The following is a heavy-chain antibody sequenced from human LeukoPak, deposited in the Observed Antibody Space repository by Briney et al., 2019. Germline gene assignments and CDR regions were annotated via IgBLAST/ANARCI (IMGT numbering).Heavy chain of an antibody. CDR3: ARDTTVSWFGENYYMDV. Sequence: SETLSLTCTVSGGSISSYYWSWIRQPAGKGLEWIGRIYTSGSTNYNPSLKSRVTMSVDTSKNQFSLKLSSVTAADTAVYYCARDTTVSWFGENYYMDVWGKGTTVTISS. J-gene: IGHJ6*03. V-gene: IGHV4-4*07. CDR1: GGSISSYY. D-gene: IGHD3-10*01. CDR2: IYTSGST.